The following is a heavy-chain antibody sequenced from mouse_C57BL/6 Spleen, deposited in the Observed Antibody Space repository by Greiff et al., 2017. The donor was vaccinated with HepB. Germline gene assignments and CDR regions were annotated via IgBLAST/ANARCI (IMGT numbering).Heavy chain of an antibody. Sequence: QVQLKQSGAELVKPGASVKLSCKASGYTFTSYWMQWVKQRPGQGLEWIGEIDPSDSYTNYNQKFKGKATLTVDTSSSTAYMQLSSLTSEDSAVYYCARFYYYGSSYTYYAMDYWGQGTSVTVSS. D-gene: IGHD1-1*01. V-gene: IGHV1-50*01. J-gene: IGHJ4*01. CDR1: GYTFTSYW. CDR2: IDPSDSYT. CDR3: ARFYYYGSSYTYYAMDY.